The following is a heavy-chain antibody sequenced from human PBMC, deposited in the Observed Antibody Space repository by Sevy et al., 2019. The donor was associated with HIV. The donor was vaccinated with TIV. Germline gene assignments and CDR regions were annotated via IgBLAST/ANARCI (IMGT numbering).Heavy chain of an antibody. CDR1: GYTFTGYY. CDR3: ARDRITGTTSWFDP. V-gene: IGHV1-2*02. CDR2: INPNSGGT. J-gene: IGHJ5*02. Sequence: ASVKVSCKASGYTFTGYYMHWVRQAPGQGLEWMGWINPNSGGTNYAQKFQGRVTMTRDTSISTAYMELSRLRSYDTAVYYCARDRITGTTSWFDPWGQGTLVTVSS. D-gene: IGHD1-7*01.